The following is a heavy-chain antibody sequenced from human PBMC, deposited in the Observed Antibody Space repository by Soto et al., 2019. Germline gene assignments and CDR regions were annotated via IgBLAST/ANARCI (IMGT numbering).Heavy chain of an antibody. J-gene: IGHJ4*02. CDR3: ARSGSSWDLREFDS. D-gene: IGHD6-13*01. V-gene: IGHV1-18*01. CDR2: ISAYNGNI. CDR1: AYTFTNYG. Sequence: QVQLVPSGGEVKKPGASVKVSCKASAYTFTNYGISWVRQAPGQGLERMGWISAYNGNINYAQKCRGRVTMTTDEAKSSAYLEVRSLKSDDRAVYYCARSGSSWDLREFDSWGQGSLITVSS.